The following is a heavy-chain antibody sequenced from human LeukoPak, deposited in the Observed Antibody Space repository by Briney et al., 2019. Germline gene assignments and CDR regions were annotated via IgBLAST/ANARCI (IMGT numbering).Heavy chain of an antibody. CDR1: GFPFSSND. CDR2: IWFDGSNK. V-gene: IGHV3-33*01. J-gene: IGHJ5*02. CDR3: ATKGGNDCVTS. D-gene: IGHD2-21*02. Sequence: GGSLRLSCAASGFPFSSNDMHCVRQAPGKGLEWVVVIWFDGSNKYYADSVKGRFTISRDNSRNTLYLQMDSLRADDTAMYYCATKGGNDCVTSWGQGNLVTVSS.